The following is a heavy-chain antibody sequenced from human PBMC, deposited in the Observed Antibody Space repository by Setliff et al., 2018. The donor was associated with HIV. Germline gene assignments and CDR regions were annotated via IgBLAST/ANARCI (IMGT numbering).Heavy chain of an antibody. Sequence: LSLTCTVSGGSISSSSYYWGWIRQPPGKGLEWIGSIYYSGSTYYNPSLKSRVTISVDTSKNQFSLKLSSVTAADTAVYYCARVRNDILTGYYRPYDAFDIWGQGTMVTVSS. J-gene: IGHJ3*02. D-gene: IGHD3-9*01. CDR1: GGSISSSSYY. V-gene: IGHV4-39*07. CDR3: ARVRNDILTGYYRPYDAFDI. CDR2: IYYSGST.